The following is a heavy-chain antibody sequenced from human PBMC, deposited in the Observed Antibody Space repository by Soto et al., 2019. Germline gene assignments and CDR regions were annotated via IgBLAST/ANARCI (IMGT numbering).Heavy chain of an antibody. J-gene: IGHJ4*02. CDR3: VKGEYYYDSSGYYPFDY. CDR2: ISTNGGST. CDR1: GFTFSSYA. V-gene: IGHV3-64D*06. Sequence: GGSLRLSCSSSGFTFSSYAMHWVRQAPGKGLEYVSSISTNGGSTHYADSVKGRFTISRDNSKNTQYLQMSSLRADDTAVYYCVKGEYYYDSSGYYPFDYWGQGTLVTVSS. D-gene: IGHD3-22*01.